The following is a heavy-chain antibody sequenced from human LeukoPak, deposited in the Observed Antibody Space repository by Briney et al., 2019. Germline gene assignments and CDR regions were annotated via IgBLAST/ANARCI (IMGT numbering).Heavy chain of an antibody. J-gene: IGHJ5*02. CDR2: IYYSGST. Sequence: SETLSLTCTVSGGSISSYYWSWIRQPPGKGLEWIGYIYYSGSTNYNPSLKSRVTISVDTSKNQFSLKLSSVTAADTAVYYCARGGDPGVTEEHNWFDPWGQGTLVTVSS. CDR1: GGSISSYY. D-gene: IGHD7-27*01. V-gene: IGHV4-59*01. CDR3: ARGGDPGVTEEHNWFDP.